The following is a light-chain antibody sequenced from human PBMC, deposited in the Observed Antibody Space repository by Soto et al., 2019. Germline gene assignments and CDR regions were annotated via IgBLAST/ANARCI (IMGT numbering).Light chain of an antibody. Sequence: AVVTQPPSVSGAPGQRVTISCTGSSSNIGAGYDVHWYQQLPGTAPKLLIYDNTNRPSGVPDRFSGSKSGTSASLAITGLQAEDEADYYCQSYDTSLSGSWVFGTGTKLTVL. J-gene: IGLJ1*01. CDR1: SSNIGAGYD. V-gene: IGLV1-40*01. CDR3: QSYDTSLSGSWV. CDR2: DNT.